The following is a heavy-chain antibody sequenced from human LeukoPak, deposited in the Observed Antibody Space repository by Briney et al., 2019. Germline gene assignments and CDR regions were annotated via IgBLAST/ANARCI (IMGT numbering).Heavy chain of an antibody. J-gene: IGHJ4*02. CDR1: GGSISSSSYY. Sequence: SETLSLTCTVSGGSISSSSYYWGWIRQPPGKGLEWIGSIYYSGSTYYNPSLKSRVTISVDTSKNQFSLKLSSVTAADTAVYYCAREITVDTAMVTDYWGQGTLVTVSS. CDR3: AREITVDTAMVTDY. D-gene: IGHD5-18*01. V-gene: IGHV4-39*02. CDR2: IYYSGST.